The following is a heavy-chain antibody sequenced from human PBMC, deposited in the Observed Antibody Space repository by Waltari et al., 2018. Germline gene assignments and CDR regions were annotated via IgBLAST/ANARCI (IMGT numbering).Heavy chain of an antibody. J-gene: IGHJ4*02. Sequence: QVQLQESGPGLVRPSETLSLTCTVSGGSISSYYWSWIRQPPGKGLEWIGYIYYSGSTNYNPSLKRRVTIAVYTSKNQFSLKLSSVTAADTAVYYCARDRSPIDYWGQGTLVTVSS. CDR2: IYYSGST. V-gene: IGHV4-59*01. CDR3: ARDRSPIDY. CDR1: GGSISSYY.